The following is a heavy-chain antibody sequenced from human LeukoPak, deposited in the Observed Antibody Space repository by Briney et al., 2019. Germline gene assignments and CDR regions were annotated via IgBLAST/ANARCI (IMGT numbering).Heavy chain of an antibody. CDR1: GGSISSSSYY. D-gene: IGHD6-19*01. Sequence: SETLSLTCTVSGGSISSSSYYWGWIRQPPGKGLEWIGSIYYSGSTYYNPSLESRVTISVDTSKNQLSLKLSSVTAADTAVYYCATSGWYLLPGVYWGQGTLVTVSS. V-gene: IGHV4-39*01. CDR3: ATSGWYLLPGVY. J-gene: IGHJ4*02. CDR2: IYYSGST.